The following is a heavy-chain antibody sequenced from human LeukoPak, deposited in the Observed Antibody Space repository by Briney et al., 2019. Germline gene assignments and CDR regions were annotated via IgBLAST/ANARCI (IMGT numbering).Heavy chain of an antibody. CDR2: IYYSGTT. CDR1: GGSISSSSYS. V-gene: IGHV4-39*01. CDR3: ARLRFDFWSGDTHPYFDY. Sequence: SETLSLTCTVSGGSISSSSYSWGWISQPPGKGLEWIGSIYYSGTTYYNPSLKSRVTISVDTSKIQFSLKLSSVAATDTAVYFCARLRFDFWSGDTHPYFDYWGQRTLVTVSS. D-gene: IGHD3-3*01. J-gene: IGHJ4*02.